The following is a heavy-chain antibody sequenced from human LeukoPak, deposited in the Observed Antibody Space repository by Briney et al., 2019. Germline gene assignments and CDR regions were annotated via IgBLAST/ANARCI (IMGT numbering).Heavy chain of an antibody. CDR3: ARDKWGYEYYYYGMDV. V-gene: IGHV3-53*01. J-gene: IGHJ6*02. D-gene: IGHD5-12*01. CDR1: GLTGSHNY. Sequence: TGGSLRLSCAASGLTGSHNYVSWVRQAPGKGLEWVSAIHTSGDTCYADSVKGRFTISRDNSKNTLYLQMNSLRAEDTAVYYCARDKWGYEYYYYGMDVWGQGTTVTVSS. CDR2: IHTSGDT.